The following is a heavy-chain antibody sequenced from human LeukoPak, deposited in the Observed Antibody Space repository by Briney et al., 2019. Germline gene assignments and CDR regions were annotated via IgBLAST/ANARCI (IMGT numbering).Heavy chain of an antibody. CDR3: ARDLFLSGIPAAGVFDY. J-gene: IGHJ4*02. CDR1: GFTFSNYW. Sequence: GGSLRLSRAASGFTFSNYWMSWVRQAPGKGLEWVANIRQDGSDKYYMESVKGRFTISRDNANSSLYLQMNSLRAEDTAVYYCARDLFLSGIPAAGVFDYWGQGTLVTVSS. D-gene: IGHD6-25*01. CDR2: IRQDGSDK. V-gene: IGHV3-7*01.